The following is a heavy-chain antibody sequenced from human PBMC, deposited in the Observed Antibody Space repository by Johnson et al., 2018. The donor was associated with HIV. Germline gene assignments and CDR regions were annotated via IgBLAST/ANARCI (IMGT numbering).Heavy chain of an antibody. CDR3: AKELADSSGYYADAFDI. CDR1: GFTFSSYA. D-gene: IGHD3-22*01. CDR2: ISYDGSNK. Sequence: QVQLVESGGGVVQPGRSLRLSCAASGFTFSSYAIHWVRQAPGKGLEWVAVISYDGSNKYYADSVKGRFTISRDNSKNTLYLQMNSLRAEDTAVYYCAKELADSSGYYADAFDIWG. J-gene: IGHJ3*02. V-gene: IGHV3-30*04.